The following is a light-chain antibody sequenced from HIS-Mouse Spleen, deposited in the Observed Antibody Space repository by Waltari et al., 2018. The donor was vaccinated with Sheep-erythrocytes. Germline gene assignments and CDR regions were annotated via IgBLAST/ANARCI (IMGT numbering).Light chain of an antibody. Sequence: QSVLTQQPSASGTPGPRVTISCSGSSSNIGINYVYWYQQLPGTAPKLLIYRNNQRPSGVPDRFSGSKSGTSASLAISGLRSEDEADYYCAAWDDSLSGPVFGGGTKLTVL. J-gene: IGLJ3*02. CDR2: RNN. CDR3: AAWDDSLSGPV. CDR1: SSNIGINY. V-gene: IGLV1-47*01.